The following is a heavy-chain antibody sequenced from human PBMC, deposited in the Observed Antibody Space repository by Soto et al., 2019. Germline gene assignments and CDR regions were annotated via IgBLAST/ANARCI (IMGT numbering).Heavy chain of an antibody. D-gene: IGHD3-3*01. V-gene: IGHV3-23*01. CDR2: ISGSGGST. J-gene: IGHJ4*02. Sequence: EVQLLESGGGLVQPGGSLRLSCAASGFTFSSYAMSWVRQAPGKGLEWVSAISGSGGSTYYADSVKGRFTISRDNSKNTLYLQMNSLRAEDTAGYYCAKNPDLWSGYFRGGIDYWGQGTLVTVSS. CDR3: AKNPDLWSGYFRGGIDY. CDR1: GFTFSSYA.